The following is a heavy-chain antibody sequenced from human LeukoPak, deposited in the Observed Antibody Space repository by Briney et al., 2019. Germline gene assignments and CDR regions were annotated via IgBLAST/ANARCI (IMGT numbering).Heavy chain of an antibody. J-gene: IGHJ4*02. V-gene: IGHV4-39*01. CDR1: GGSISGSSFY. CDR2: MFYSGST. D-gene: IGHD6-19*01. CDR3: ARHPFDSSGWYGYYFDY. Sequence: SETLSLTCTVSGGSISGSSFYWGWIRQPPGKGLEWIGSMFYSGSTYSNPSLKSRVTISVDRSKNQFSLRLTSVTAADTAVYYCARHPFDSSGWYGYYFDYWGQGTLVTVSS.